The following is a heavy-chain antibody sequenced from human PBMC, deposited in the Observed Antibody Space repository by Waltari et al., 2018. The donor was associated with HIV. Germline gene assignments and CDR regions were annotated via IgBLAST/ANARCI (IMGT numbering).Heavy chain of an antibody. D-gene: IGHD3-22*01. J-gene: IGHJ4*02. CDR2: ISTSSRPI. CDR1: GFTFNTFG. CDR3: ARESYYYDSSGYPLAY. Sequence: DVQLEESGGGLVQPGGSLRLSCAASGFTFNTFGFNWVRPAPGKGLEWVSYISTSSRPIYYADSVKGRFTISRDDAKNSLYLEMNSLRADDTAVYYCARESYYYDSSGYPLAYWGQGILVTVSS. V-gene: IGHV3-48*04.